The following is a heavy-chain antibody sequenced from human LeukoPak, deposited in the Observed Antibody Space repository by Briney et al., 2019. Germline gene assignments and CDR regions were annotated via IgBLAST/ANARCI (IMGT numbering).Heavy chain of an antibody. CDR3: AWGARHVSGWYLYYFDY. D-gene: IGHD6-19*01. CDR2: IYNTGST. V-gene: IGHV4-4*07. Sequence: PSGTPSITSTDAGGSISSYYWSWMRQQAGEGVEWSGRIYNTGSTNYNPSPTSRVTISVDASKNQCSLNLSSVTLAATAEHYFAWGARHVSGWYLYYFDYWGQGTLVTVSS. CDR1: GGSISSYY. J-gene: IGHJ4*02.